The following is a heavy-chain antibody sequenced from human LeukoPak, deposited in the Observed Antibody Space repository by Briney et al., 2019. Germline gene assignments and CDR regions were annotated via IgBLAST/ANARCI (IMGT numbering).Heavy chain of an antibody. V-gene: IGHV3-21*01. CDR1: GFTFSSYG. CDR2: ISSSSSYI. J-gene: IGHJ6*03. D-gene: IGHD3-22*01. Sequence: GGSLRLSCAASGFTFSSYGVSWVRQAPGKGLEWVSSISSSSSYIYYADSVKGRFTISRDNAKNSLYLQMNSLRAEDTAVYYCASASSGYYYYYYMDVWGKGTTVTVSS. CDR3: ASASSGYYYYYYMDV.